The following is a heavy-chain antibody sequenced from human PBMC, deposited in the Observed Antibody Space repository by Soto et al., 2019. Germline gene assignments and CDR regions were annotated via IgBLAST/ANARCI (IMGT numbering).Heavy chain of an antibody. CDR1: GGSISSGGYY. CDR3: ARDRPYCSSTSCYRLFDY. V-gene: IGHV4-31*03. CDR2: IYYSGST. D-gene: IGHD2-2*01. J-gene: IGHJ4*02. Sequence: SETLSLTCTVSGGSISSGGYYWSWIRQHPGKGLEWIGYIYYSGSTYYNPSLKSRVTISVDTSKNQFSLKLGSVTAADTAVYYCARDRPYCSSTSCYRLFDYWGQGTLVTVSS.